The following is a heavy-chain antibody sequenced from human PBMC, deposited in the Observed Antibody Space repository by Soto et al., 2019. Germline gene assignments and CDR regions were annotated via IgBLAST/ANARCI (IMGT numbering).Heavy chain of an antibody. CDR1: GFKFYSYA. D-gene: IGHD5-18*01. J-gene: IGHJ4*02. CDR2: IDGSAVGT. Sequence: EVQLLESGGGLVQPGGSLRLSCAASGFKFYSYAMNWVRQAPGKGLEWVSGIDGSAVGTYYADSVKGRFASSRDISGHTLYLPMHSLRVEDTAVYYCAKEGVWILDKIDHWGQGTLVTVSS. V-gene: IGHV3-23*01. CDR3: AKEGVWILDKIDH.